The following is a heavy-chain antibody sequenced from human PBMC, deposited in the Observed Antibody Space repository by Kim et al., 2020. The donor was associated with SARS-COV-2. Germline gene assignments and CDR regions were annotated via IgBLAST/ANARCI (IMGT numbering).Heavy chain of an antibody. J-gene: IGHJ4*02. CDR3: ARAREKPFDY. V-gene: IGHV3-30*03. CDR1: GFSFSSRG. CDR2: ISNDETYQ. Sequence: GGSLRLSCAPSGFSFSSRGIHWVRQAPGKGLEWVAVISNDETYQNYADSVRGRFTISRDNSKNTVDLQMNSLRVEDTAVYYCARAREKPFDYWGQGTVVT.